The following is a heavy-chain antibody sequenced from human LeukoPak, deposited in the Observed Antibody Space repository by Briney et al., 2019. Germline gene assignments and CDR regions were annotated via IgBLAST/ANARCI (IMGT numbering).Heavy chain of an antibody. CDR1: GFSFSGHW. CDR3: ARGPNSNWSGLDF. CDR2: ISPTGSTT. J-gene: IGHJ4*02. V-gene: IGHV3-74*01. Sequence: GGSLRLSCTASGFSFSGHWMHWARQLPGKGLVWVSRISPTGSTTSYADSVKGRFTVSRGNAKNTLYLQVNNLRAEDTVVYYCARGPNSNWSGLDFWGQGTLLTVSS. D-gene: IGHD6-6*01.